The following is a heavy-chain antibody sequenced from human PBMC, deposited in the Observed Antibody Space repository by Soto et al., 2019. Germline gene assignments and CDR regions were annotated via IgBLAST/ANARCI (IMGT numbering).Heavy chain of an antibody. Sequence: QLQLQESGSGLVEPSQTLSLTCAVSGGSISSGGYSWSWIRQPPGKRLEWIGYIYHSGSTYYNPSLKHRVTISVDRSKNKFSLTLSSVTAADTAVYYCARALGSYYYDSSGYYYPDAFDIWGQGTMVTVSS. V-gene: IGHV4-30-2*01. J-gene: IGHJ3*02. D-gene: IGHD3-22*01. CDR3: ARALGSYYYDSSGYYYPDAFDI. CDR2: IYHSGST. CDR1: GGSISSGGYS.